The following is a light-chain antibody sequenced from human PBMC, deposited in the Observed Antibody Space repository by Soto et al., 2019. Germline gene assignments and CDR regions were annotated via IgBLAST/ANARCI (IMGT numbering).Light chain of an antibody. Sequence: QSVLTQPPSASGTPGQRVTISCSGSSSNIGSNTVNWYQQLPGTAPKLLIYSNNQPPSGVPDRFSGSKSGTSASLAISGLQSEDEADYYCAAWDDSLNGRVFGTGTKLTVL. CDR2: SNN. V-gene: IGLV1-44*01. CDR3: AAWDDSLNGRV. CDR1: SSNIGSNT. J-gene: IGLJ1*01.